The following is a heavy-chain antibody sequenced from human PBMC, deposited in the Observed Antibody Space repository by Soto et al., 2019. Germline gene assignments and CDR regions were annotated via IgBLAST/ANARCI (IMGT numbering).Heavy chain of an antibody. D-gene: IGHD6-6*01. V-gene: IGHV3-21*06. CDR2: ITGSSSYI. J-gene: IGHJ6*02. Sequence: GSLRLSCAASGFTFSSYSMNWVRQAPGKGLEWVSCITGSSSYIYYADSVEGRFTISRDNAKNSLYLQMNSLRVEDTAVYYCARDEEARPYFYGMDVWGQGTTVTVSS. CDR1: GFTFSSYS. CDR3: ARDEEARPYFYGMDV.